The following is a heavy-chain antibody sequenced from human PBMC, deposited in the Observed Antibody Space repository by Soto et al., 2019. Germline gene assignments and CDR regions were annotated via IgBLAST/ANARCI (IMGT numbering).Heavy chain of an antibody. J-gene: IGHJ4*02. D-gene: IGHD3-3*01. CDR2: IYYSGST. Sequence: QVQLQESGPGLVKPSQTLSLTCTVSGGSISSGGYYWSWIRQHPGKGLEWIGYIYYSGSTYYNPSIKSRVTISVDTSKNQFSLKLSSVTAADTAVYYCARERRFLEWLLYDYWGQGTLVTVSS. CDR1: GGSISSGGYY. CDR3: ARERRFLEWLLYDY. V-gene: IGHV4-31*03.